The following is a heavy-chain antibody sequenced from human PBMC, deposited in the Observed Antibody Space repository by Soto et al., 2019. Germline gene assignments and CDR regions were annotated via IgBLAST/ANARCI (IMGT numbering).Heavy chain of an antibody. CDR1: GFTFSSYA. J-gene: IGHJ4*02. D-gene: IGHD3-10*01. CDR2: ISGSGGST. CDR3: AKNFYYGSGQAIDY. V-gene: IGHV3-23*01. Sequence: GGSLRLSCAASGFTFSSYAMSWVRQAPGKGLEWVSAISGSGGSTYYADSVKGRFTISRDNSKNTLYLQMNSLRAEDTAVYYCAKNFYYGSGQAIDYWGQETLVTVSS.